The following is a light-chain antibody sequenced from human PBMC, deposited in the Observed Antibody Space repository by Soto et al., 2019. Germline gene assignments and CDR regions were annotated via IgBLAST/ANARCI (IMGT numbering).Light chain of an antibody. J-gene: IGLJ2*01. CDR2: DVT. CDR1: RGDIGAYNY. CDR3: CSYAGSYTLKV. V-gene: IGLV2-11*01. Sequence: QSALTQPASLSGSPGQSITISCSGTRGDIGAYNYVSWFQQSPGKAPKLMIYDVTKRPSGVPDRFSGSKSGNTASLTISALQSEDEADYYCCSYAGSYTLKVFGGGTKLTVL.